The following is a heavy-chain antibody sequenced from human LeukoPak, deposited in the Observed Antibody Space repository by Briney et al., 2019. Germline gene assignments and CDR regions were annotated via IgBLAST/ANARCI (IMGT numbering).Heavy chain of an antibody. CDR3: ARAPPPKSTYYDFWSGQPPDAFDI. J-gene: IGHJ3*02. Sequence: ASVKVSCKASGYTFTGYYMHWVRQAPGQGLEWMGWINPNSGGTNYAQKFQGRVTMTRDTSISTAYMELSRLRYDDTAVYYCARAPPPKSTYYDFWSGQPPDAFDIWGQGTMVTVSS. D-gene: IGHD3-3*01. CDR2: INPNSGGT. CDR1: GYTFTGYY. V-gene: IGHV1-2*02.